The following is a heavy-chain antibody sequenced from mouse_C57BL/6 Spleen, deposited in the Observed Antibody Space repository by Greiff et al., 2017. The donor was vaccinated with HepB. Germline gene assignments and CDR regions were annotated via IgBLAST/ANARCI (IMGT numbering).Heavy chain of an antibody. CDR3: ARVYYGSSYEAWFAY. CDR1: GYTFTDYY. Sequence: EVQLQQSGPELVKPGASVKISCKASGYTFTDYYMNWVKQSHGKSLEWIGDINPNNGGTSYNQKFKGKATLTVDKSSSTAYMELRSLTSEDSAVYYCARVYYGSSYEAWFAYWGQGTLVTVSA. V-gene: IGHV1-26*01. D-gene: IGHD1-1*01. CDR2: INPNNGGT. J-gene: IGHJ3*01.